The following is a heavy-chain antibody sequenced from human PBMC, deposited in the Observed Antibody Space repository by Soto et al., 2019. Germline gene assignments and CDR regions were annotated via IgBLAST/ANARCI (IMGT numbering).Heavy chain of an antibody. Sequence: ASVKVSCKASGYTFTGYYMHWVRQAPGQGLEWMGWINPNGGGTNYAQKFQGRVSMTRDTSISTAFMDLSRLISDDTAIYYCARDDAFDIWGQGTLVTVSS. J-gene: IGHJ3*02. V-gene: IGHV1-2*02. CDR2: INPNGGGT. CDR1: GYTFTGYY. CDR3: ARDDAFDI.